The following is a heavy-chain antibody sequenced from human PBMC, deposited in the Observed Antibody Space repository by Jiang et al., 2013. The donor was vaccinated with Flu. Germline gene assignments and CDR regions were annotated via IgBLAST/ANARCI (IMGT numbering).Heavy chain of an antibody. Sequence: KGLEWMGRIDPSDSYTNYSPSFQGHVTISTDKSISTAYLQWSSLKASDTAIFYCARLRDGSLDYWGQGTLVTVSS. CDR2: IDPSDSYT. V-gene: IGHV5-10-1*01. D-gene: IGHD5-24*01. CDR3: ARLRDGSLDY. J-gene: IGHJ4*02.